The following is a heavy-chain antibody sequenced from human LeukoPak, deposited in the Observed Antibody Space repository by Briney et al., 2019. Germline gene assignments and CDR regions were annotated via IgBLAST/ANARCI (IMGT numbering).Heavy chain of an antibody. CDR3: ARHGVRVGAIGY. CDR1: GGSINSYY. Sequence: SETLSLTCTVSGGSINSYYWSWIRQPPGKGLEYIGYIYYSGTTNYNPSLKSRVTISIDTSKNQFSLKLSSVTATDTAVYYCARHGVRVGAIGYWGQGTLVTVSS. J-gene: IGHJ4*02. V-gene: IGHV4-59*08. CDR2: IYYSGTT. D-gene: IGHD1-26*01.